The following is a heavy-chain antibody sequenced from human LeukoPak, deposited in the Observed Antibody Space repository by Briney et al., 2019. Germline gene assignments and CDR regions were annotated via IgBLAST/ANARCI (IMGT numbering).Heavy chain of an antibody. CDR1: GFTFSDYY. J-gene: IGHJ4*02. CDR3: ARSRYSYGTGSFDY. Sequence: CGALRLSCAASGFTFSDYYMSWIGQAPGKGLEWVAYISSSGSTIYYADSVKGRFTISRDNAKNSLYLQMNSLRAEDTAVYYCARSRYSYGTGSFDYWGQGTLVTVSS. CDR2: ISSSGSTI. D-gene: IGHD5-18*01. V-gene: IGHV3-11*01.